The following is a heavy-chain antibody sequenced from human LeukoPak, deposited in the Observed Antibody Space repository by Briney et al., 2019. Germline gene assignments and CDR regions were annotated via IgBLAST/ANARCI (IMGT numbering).Heavy chain of an antibody. CDR1: GFPFSTYA. V-gene: IGHV3-23*01. J-gene: IGHJ4*02. Sequence: PGGSLRLSCAASGFPFSTYAMSWVRQAPGKGLEWVSSIRGSDGSTHYADSVKGRFAISRDNSKNTPYLQMNSLRAGDTAVYYCAKDVYGDYGGLDHWGQGTLVTVSS. CDR3: AKDVYGDYGGLDH. CDR2: IRGSDGST. D-gene: IGHD4-17*01.